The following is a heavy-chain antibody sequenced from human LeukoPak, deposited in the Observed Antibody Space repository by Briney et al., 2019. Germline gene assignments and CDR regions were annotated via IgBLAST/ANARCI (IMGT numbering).Heavy chain of an antibody. CDR1: GGSISSYY. CDR3: ARSRITIFGVVPLDWFDP. V-gene: IGHV4-4*07. Sequence: ASETLSLTCTVSGGSISSYYWSWIRQPAGKGLEWIGRIYTSGSTNYNPSLKSRVTISVDTSKNQFSLKLGSVTAADTAVYYCARSRITIFGVVPLDWFDPWGQGTLVTVSS. J-gene: IGHJ5*02. CDR2: IYTSGST. D-gene: IGHD3-3*01.